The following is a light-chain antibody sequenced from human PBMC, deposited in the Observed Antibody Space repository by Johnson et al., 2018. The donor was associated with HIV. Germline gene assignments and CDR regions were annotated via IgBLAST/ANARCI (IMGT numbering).Light chain of an antibody. CDR2: EKN. CDR1: SSNIGNNY. J-gene: IGLJ1*01. V-gene: IGLV1-51*02. CDR3: GTWDSSLGAHYV. Sequence: SVLTQPPSVSAAPGQKVPISCSGSSSNIGNNYVSWYQQLPGTAPKLLIYEKNKRPSGIPDRFSASKSGPSATLDITGLPNGDEADYYCGTWDSSLGAHYVFGSGTEVTVL.